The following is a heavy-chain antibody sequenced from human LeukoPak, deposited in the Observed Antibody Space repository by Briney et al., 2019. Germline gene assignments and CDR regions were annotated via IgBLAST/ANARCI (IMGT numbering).Heavy chain of an antibody. CDR1: GFTFSSYS. V-gene: IGHV3-48*04. CDR3: AREGGLGSSFH. D-gene: IGHD6-13*01. Sequence: QPGGSLRLSCAGSGFTFSSYSMNWVRQAPGKGLEWLSYISSSSTTVYYADSVKGRLTISRDNAKNSLYLEMNSLRAEDTAVYYCAREGGLGSSFHWGQGTLVTVS. J-gene: IGHJ4*02. CDR2: ISSSSTTV.